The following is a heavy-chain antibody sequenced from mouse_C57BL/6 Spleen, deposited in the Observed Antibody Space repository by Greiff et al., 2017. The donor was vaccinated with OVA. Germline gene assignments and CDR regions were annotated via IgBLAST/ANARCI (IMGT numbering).Heavy chain of an antibody. CDR3: ARIGRGYYFDY. V-gene: IGHV1-18*01. J-gene: IGHJ2*01. CDR2: INPSNGGT. Sequence: VQLQQSGPELVKPGASVKIPCKASGYTFTDYNMDWVKQSHGKSLEWIGDINPSNGGTIYNQKFKGKATLTVDKSSSTAYMELRSLTSEDTAVYYCARIGRGYYFDYWGQGTTLTVSS. CDR1: GYTFTDYN.